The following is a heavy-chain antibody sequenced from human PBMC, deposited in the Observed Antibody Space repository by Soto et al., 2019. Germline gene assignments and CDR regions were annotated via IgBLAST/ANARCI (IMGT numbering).Heavy chain of an antibody. D-gene: IGHD3-16*01. CDR3: ARELRSDAFDI. CDR2: IGAYNGET. V-gene: IGHV1-18*01. J-gene: IGHJ3*02. Sequence: ASVKVSCKASGYTFSIYGISWVRQAPGQGLEWMGWIGAYNGETNYAQKLQGRFTMTTDTSTSTAYMELRSLRSDDTAVYYCARELRSDAFDIWGQGTMVSVAS. CDR1: GYTFSIYG.